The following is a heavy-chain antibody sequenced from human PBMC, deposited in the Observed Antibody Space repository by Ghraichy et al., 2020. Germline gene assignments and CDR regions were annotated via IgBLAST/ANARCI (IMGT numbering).Heavy chain of an antibody. CDR1: GFTFSSYG. CDR2: ISYDGSNK. V-gene: IGHV3-30*18. CDR3: AKDPLTAVAGSPYYFDY. D-gene: IGHD6-19*01. Sequence: GESLNISCAASGFTFSSYGMHWVRQAPGKGLEWVAVISYDGSNKYYADSVKGRFTISRDNSKNTLYLQMNSLRAEDTAVYYCAKDPLTAVAGSPYYFDYWGQGTLVTVSS. J-gene: IGHJ4*02.